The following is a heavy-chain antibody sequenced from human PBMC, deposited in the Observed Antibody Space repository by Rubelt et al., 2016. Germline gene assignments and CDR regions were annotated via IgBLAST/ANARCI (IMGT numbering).Heavy chain of an antibody. CDR1: GGSISSGIYY. J-gene: IGHJ5*02. CDR3: ATAPGSGSYLHP. V-gene: IGHV4-39*07. CDR2: VTHTGST. D-gene: IGHD1-26*01. Sequence: QLQLQESGPGLVKPSETLSLTCTVSGGSISSGIYYWGWVRQPPGNRLEWIGSVTHTGSTFSIPSLATRLTISIDTSRNHYSLKLGSVTAADTAVYYCATAPGSGSYLHPWGQGALVTVSS.